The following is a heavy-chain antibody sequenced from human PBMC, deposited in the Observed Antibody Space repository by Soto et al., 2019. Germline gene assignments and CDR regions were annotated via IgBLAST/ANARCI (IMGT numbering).Heavy chain of an antibody. Sequence: VGSLRLSCAASGFTFSSYGMHWVRQAPGKGLEWVAVIWYDGSNKYYADSVKGRFTISRDNSKNTLYLQMNSLRAEDTAVYYCAREWLQSKYYYYGMDVWGQGTTVTVSS. D-gene: IGHD4-4*01. V-gene: IGHV3-33*01. J-gene: IGHJ6*02. CDR3: AREWLQSKYYYYGMDV. CDR1: GFTFSSYG. CDR2: IWYDGSNK.